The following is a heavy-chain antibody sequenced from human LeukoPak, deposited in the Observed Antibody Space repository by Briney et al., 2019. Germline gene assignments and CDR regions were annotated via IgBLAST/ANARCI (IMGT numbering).Heavy chain of an antibody. D-gene: IGHD3-22*01. V-gene: IGHV5-51*01. CDR3: ARRGVGYYDSSGYAFDI. J-gene: IGHJ3*02. CDR2: IYPGDSDT. CDR1: GYSFTSYW. Sequence: GESLKISCKGSGYSFTSYWIGWVRRMPGKGLEWMGIIYPGDSDTRYSPSFQGQVTISADKSISTAYLQWSSLKASDTAMYYCARRGVGYYDSSGYAFDIWGQGTMVTVSS.